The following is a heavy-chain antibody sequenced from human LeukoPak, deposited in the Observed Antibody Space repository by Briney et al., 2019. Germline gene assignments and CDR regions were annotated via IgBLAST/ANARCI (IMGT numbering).Heavy chain of an antibody. CDR1: GGTFSSHA. Sequence: SVKVSCKASGGTFSSHAISWGRQAPGQGLEWMGGGIPIFGTANYAQKFQGRAPITADESTSTAYMELSSLRSEDTAVYYCAGGDIVVVVAATGGAFDIWGQGTMVTVSS. J-gene: IGHJ3*02. V-gene: IGHV1-69*01. D-gene: IGHD2-15*01. CDR2: GIPIFGTA. CDR3: AGGDIVVVVAATGGAFDI.